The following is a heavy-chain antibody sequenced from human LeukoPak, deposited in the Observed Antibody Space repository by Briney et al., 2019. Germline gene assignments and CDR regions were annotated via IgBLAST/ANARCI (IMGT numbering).Heavy chain of an antibody. Sequence: GGSLRLSCAASGFTFSSYAMSWVRQAPGKGLEWVSAISGSGGSTYYADSVKGRFTISRDNSKNTLYLQMNSLRAEDTAVYYCAKDSSAIRYFDWRLFDYWGQGTLVTVSS. D-gene: IGHD3-9*01. CDR3: AKDSSAIRYFDWRLFDY. V-gene: IGHV3-23*01. CDR2: ISGSGGST. J-gene: IGHJ4*02. CDR1: GFTFSSYA.